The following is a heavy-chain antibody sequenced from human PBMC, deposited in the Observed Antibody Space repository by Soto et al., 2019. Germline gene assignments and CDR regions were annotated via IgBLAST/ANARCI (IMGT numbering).Heavy chain of an antibody. CDR2: INPKSGGT. V-gene: IGHV1-2*04. CDR3: ARGDSTDCSNGVCSFFYNHDMDV. CDR1: GYSFTDYH. D-gene: IGHD2-8*01. Sequence: ASVKVSCKASGYSFTDYHIHWVRQAPGQGLEWMGRINPKSGGTSTAQKFQGWVTMTTDTSISTASMELTRLTSDDTAIYYCARGDSTDCSNGVCSFFYNHDMDVWGQGTTVTVSS. J-gene: IGHJ6*01.